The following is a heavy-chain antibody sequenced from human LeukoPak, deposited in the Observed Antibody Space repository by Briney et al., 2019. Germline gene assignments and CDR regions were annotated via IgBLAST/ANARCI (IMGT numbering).Heavy chain of an antibody. J-gene: IGHJ3*02. V-gene: IGHV3-33*01. D-gene: IGHD3-22*01. CDR3: AREMAHYYDSSGYPDAFDI. CDR1: GFTFSSYG. Sequence: GRSLRLSCAASGFTFSSYGMHWVRQAPGKGLEWVAVIWYDGSNKYYADSVKGRFTISRDNSKNTLYLQMNSLRAEDTAVYYCAREMAHYYDSSGYPDAFDIWGQGTMVTVSS. CDR2: IWYDGSNK.